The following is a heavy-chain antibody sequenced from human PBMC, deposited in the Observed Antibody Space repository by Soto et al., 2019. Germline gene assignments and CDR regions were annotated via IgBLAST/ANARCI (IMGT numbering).Heavy chain of an antibody. Sequence: GGSLRLSCAASDFDFSSYGIHWVRQAPGKGLEWVAASSYDGRETFYADSAKGRFTVSKEMSKNTAFLQMNALRHEDTAVYFCARDSGWPILNFDDWGQGTPVTVSS. J-gene: IGHJ4*02. D-gene: IGHD3-10*01. CDR2: SSYDGRET. CDR1: DFDFSSYG. CDR3: ARDSGWPILNFDD. V-gene: IGHV3-30*03.